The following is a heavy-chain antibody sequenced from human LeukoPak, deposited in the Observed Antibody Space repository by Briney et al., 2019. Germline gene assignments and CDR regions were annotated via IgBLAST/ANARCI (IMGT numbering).Heavy chain of an antibody. CDR3: ARGHPEPFDY. J-gene: IGHJ4*02. CDR2: INHSGST. Sequence: SAETLSLTCAVYGGSFSGYYWSWIRQPPGKGLEWIGEINHSGSTNYNPSLKSRVTISVDTSKNQFSLKLSSVTAADTAVYYCARGHPEPFDYWGQGALVTLSS. V-gene: IGHV4-34*01. CDR1: GGSFSGYY.